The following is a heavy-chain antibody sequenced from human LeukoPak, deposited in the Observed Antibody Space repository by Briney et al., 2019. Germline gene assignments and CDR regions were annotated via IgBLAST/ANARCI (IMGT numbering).Heavy chain of an antibody. D-gene: IGHD2-21*01. CDR1: GFTFTSYW. V-gene: IGHV3-7*01. J-gene: IGHJ4*02. CDR2: IKEDGSEK. Sequence: GGSLRLSCAASGFTFTSYWMYWVRQAPGKGLEWVADIKEDGSEKYYVDSVKGRFTISRDNAKNSLYLQMNSLRAEDTAVYYCARSSYYCFDYWAQGTLVTVSS. CDR3: ARSSYYCFDY.